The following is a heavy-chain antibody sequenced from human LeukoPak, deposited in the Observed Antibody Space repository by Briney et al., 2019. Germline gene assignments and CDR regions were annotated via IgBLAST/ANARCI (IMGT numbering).Heavy chain of an antibody. D-gene: IGHD4-17*01. Sequence: SETLSLTCAVYGGSFSGYYWSWIRQPPGKGLGWIGEINHSGSTNYNPSLKSRVTISVDTSKNQFSLKLSSVTAADTAVYYCASHFHDYGDYVYFDYWGQGTLVTVSS. V-gene: IGHV4-34*01. J-gene: IGHJ4*02. CDR3: ASHFHDYGDYVYFDY. CDR1: GGSFSGYY. CDR2: INHSGST.